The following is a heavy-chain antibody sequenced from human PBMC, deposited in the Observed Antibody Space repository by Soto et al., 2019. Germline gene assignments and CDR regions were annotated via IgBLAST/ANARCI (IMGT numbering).Heavy chain of an antibody. V-gene: IGHV3-23*01. J-gene: IGHJ6*02. CDR2: ISGNSDAA. D-gene: IGHD1-26*01. CDR3: GKYSGAYPVYNGMNV. CDR1: GFPFSTSA. Sequence: EVQLLESGGGLVQPGGSLSLSCAASGFPFSTSAMNWVRQAPGKGLEWVSIISGNSDAAHYAESVKGRFTSSRDNSKNSMYLQMNGLRYEDTAVYYCGKYSGAYPVYNGMNVWGHGTTVTVTS.